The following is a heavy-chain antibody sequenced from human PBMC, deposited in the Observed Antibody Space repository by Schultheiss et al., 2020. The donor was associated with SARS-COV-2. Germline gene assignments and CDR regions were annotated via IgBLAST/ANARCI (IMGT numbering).Heavy chain of an antibody. CDR1: GFTFSSYG. J-gene: IGHJ1*01. D-gene: IGHD3-22*01. CDR3: ATRASYYDNSASAEYFHH. V-gene: IGHV3-23*01. Sequence: GGSLRLSCAASGFTFSSYGMHWVRQAPGKGLEWVSAISGSGGSTYYADSVKGRFTISRDNSKNTLYLQMNSLRAEDTAVFYCATRASYYDNSASAEYFHHWGQGTLVTVSS. CDR2: ISGSGGST.